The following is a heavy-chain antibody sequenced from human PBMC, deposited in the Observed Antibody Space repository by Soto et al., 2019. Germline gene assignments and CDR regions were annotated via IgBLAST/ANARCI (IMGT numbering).Heavy chain of an antibody. CDR1: GFTFGDSY. D-gene: IGHD3-10*01. V-gene: IGHV3-11*03. J-gene: IGHJ4*02. Sequence: GGSLRLSCAASGFTFGDSYMSWIRQSPGKGLEWLSYISGGSSYTNYAESVKGRFTISRDNAKRSLFLQVNSLRVDDTAIYYCAKTRVADSGYYFDHWGQGTMVTVSS. CDR2: ISGGSSYT. CDR3: AKTRVADSGYYFDH.